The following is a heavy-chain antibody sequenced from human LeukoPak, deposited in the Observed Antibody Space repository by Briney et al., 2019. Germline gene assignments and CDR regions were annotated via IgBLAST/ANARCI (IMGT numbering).Heavy chain of an antibody. J-gene: IGHJ4*02. CDR2: MNPNSGNT. Sequence: ASVKVSCKVSGYTFTSYDINWVQQAAGQGLEWMGWMNPNSGNTGYAQKLQGRVTITTDESTSTAYMELSSLRSEDTAVYYCASSGWDTRPFDYWGQGTLVTVSS. V-gene: IGHV1-8*01. CDR3: ASSGWDTRPFDY. D-gene: IGHD6-19*01. CDR1: GYTFTSYD.